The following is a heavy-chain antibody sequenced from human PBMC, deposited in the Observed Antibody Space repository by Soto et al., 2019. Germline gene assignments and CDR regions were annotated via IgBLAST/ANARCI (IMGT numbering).Heavy chain of an antibody. D-gene: IGHD6-13*01. CDR3: ARDLWRQLAAGVPNMDV. J-gene: IGHJ6*03. CDR2: IIPILGIA. CDR1: GGTFSSYT. Sequence: EASVKVSCKASGGTFSSYTISWVRQAPGQGLEWMGRIIPILGIANYAQKFQGRVTITADKSTSTAYMELSSLRSEDTAVYYCARDLWRQLAAGVPNMDVCGKGTTVTVSS. V-gene: IGHV1-69*04.